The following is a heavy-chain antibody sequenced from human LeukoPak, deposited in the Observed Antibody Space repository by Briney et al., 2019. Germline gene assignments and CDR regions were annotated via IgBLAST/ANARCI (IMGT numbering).Heavy chain of an antibody. CDR1: GGSISSGDYY. CDR2: IYYSGST. D-gene: IGHD1-26*01. J-gene: IGHJ5*02. V-gene: IGHV4-30-4*08. CDR3: ARHEYSGSYYGLSWFDP. Sequence: SQTLSLTCTVSGGSISSGDYYWSWIRQPPGKGLEWIGYIYYSGSTYYNPSLKSRVTISVDTSKNQLSLKLSPLTAADTAMYYCARHEYSGSYYGLSWFDPWGQGTLVTVSS.